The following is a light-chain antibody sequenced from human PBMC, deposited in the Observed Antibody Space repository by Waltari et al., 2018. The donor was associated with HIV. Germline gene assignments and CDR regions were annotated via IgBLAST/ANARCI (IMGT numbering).Light chain of an antibody. J-gene: IGLJ3*02. Sequence: QSALTQPASVSGSLGNSITISCTGSRTDIGAFDYVSWYQQHPDRPPTLLIYEVRNRPLGVSNRFSGSKSGDTASLTISGLQAEDEAHYFCSSYTSSDTPYWVFGGGTKLTVL. V-gene: IGLV2-14*01. CDR3: SSYTSSDTPYWV. CDR1: RTDIGAFDY. CDR2: EVR.